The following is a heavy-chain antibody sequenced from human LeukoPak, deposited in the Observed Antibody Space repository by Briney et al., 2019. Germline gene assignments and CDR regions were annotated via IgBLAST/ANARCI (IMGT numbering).Heavy chain of an antibody. D-gene: IGHD2-2*01. CDR3: AKARGLYCSSTSCYDCDV. CDR2: INPNSGGT. Sequence: ASVKVSCKASGYPFTAYYIHWLRQAPGQGLEWMGWINPNSGGTNYAQKFQGRVTLTRDTSITTAYMELNRLRSDDTAVYYCAKARGLYCSSTSCYDCDVWGKGTTVTVSS. CDR1: GYPFTAYY. V-gene: IGHV1-2*02. J-gene: IGHJ6*04.